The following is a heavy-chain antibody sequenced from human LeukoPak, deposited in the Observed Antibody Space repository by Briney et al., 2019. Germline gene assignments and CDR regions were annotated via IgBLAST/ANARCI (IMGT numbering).Heavy chain of an antibody. V-gene: IGHV3-23*01. D-gene: IGHD3-22*01. CDR3: AKAGEVTMIVVVILPFDY. CDR2: ISGSGGST. J-gene: IGHJ4*02. Sequence: GGSLRLSCAASGFTFSSYATSWVRQAPGKGLEWVSAISGSGGSTYYADSVKGRFTISRDNSKNTLYLQMNSLRAEDTAVYYCAKAGEVTMIVVVILPFDYWGQGTLVTVSS. CDR1: GFTFSSYA.